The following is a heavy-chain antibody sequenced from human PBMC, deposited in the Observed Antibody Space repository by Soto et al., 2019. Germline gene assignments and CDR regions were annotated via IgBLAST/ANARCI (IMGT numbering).Heavy chain of an antibody. Sequence: PSETLSLTCAVSGVSVTDFFWAWIRQPAGKKLEWLGRVFISGKSNYNPSVESRVIMSVDTSKNQVSLILRSVTAADTALYYCARQARYSHFDSWGQGMPVTVSS. CDR2: VFISGKS. J-gene: IGHJ4*02. V-gene: IGHV4-4*07. CDR1: GVSVTDFF. D-gene: IGHD1-1*01. CDR3: ARQARYSHFDS.